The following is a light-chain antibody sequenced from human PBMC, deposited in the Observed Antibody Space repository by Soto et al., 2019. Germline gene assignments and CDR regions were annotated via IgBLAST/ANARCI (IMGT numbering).Light chain of an antibody. J-gene: IGKJ2*01. CDR1: QSVFYTSNNKNY. Sequence: DIVMTQSPDSLAVSLGERATINCMSSQSVFYTSNNKNYLAWYQQKPGQPPTLLIYWASSRASGVPDRFRGSGSGTVFSLTISSLQAEDVAVYYCLLYSSTPYTFGQGTKLEIK. V-gene: IGKV4-1*01. CDR2: WAS. CDR3: LLYSSTPYT.